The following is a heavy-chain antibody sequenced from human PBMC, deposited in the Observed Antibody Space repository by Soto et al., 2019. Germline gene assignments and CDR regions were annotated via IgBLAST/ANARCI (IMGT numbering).Heavy chain of an antibody. J-gene: IGHJ6*02. V-gene: IGHV2-5*02. CDR3: KQGWGGGDCLQSDPPHHSDGMDV. Sequence: QITLKESGPTLVKPTQTLTLTCTFSGFSLSTSGVGVGWIRQPPGKALEWLALIYWDDDKRYSPSLRSRLTLSKGASRNQVVLTMTNWDPGKPAQYPCKQGWGGGDCLQSDPPHHSDGMDVWGQGTPV. D-gene: IGHD2-21*02. CDR2: IYWDDDK. CDR1: GFSLSTSGVG.